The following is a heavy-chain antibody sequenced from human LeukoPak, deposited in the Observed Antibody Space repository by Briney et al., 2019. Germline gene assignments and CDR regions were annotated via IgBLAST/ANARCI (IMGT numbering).Heavy chain of an antibody. Sequence: PSETLSLTCTVSGYSVSSGYYWGWIRQPPGKGLEWIGSIYHSGSTYYNPSLKSRVTISVDTSKNQFSLKLSSVTAADTAVYYCARDDSSSWSLYHYYMDVWGKGTTVTVSS. CDR1: GYSVSSGYY. CDR3: ARDDSSSWSLYHYYMDV. CDR2: IYHSGST. V-gene: IGHV4-38-2*02. D-gene: IGHD6-13*01. J-gene: IGHJ6*03.